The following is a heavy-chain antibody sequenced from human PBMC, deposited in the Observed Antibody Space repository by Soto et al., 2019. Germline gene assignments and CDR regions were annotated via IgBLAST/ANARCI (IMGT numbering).Heavy chain of an antibody. V-gene: IGHV1-18*01. J-gene: IGHJ4*02. CDR1: GYTFTSYG. D-gene: IGHD3-22*01. Sequence: GASVKVSCKASGYTFTSYGISWVRQAPGQGLEWTGWISAYNGNTNYAQKLQGRVTMTTDTSTSTAYMELRSLRSDDPAVYYCAKARYYYYDSSGYPAPPDYWGQGTLVTVSS. CDR2: ISAYNGNT. CDR3: AKARYYYYDSSGYPAPPDY.